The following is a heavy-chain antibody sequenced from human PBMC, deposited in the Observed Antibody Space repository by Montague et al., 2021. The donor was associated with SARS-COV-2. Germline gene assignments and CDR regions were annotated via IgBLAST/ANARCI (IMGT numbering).Heavy chain of an antibody. CDR3: ARGSTGWYAIFGQYVMDV. D-gene: IGHD6-19*01. J-gene: IGHJ6*02. V-gene: IGHV3-7*01. CDR1: RFTFSDFW. CDR2: IKHDGSEK. Sequence: SLRLSCAASRFTFSDFWMNWVRQAPGKGLEWVADIKHDGSEKSYVDSVKGRFTISRDNDKNALYLQMNSLRAEDTAVYYCARGSTGWYAIFGQYVMDVWGQGTTGTVSS.